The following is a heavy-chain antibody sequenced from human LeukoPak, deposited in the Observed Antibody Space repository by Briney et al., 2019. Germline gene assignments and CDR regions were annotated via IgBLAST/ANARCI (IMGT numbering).Heavy chain of an antibody. CDR3: GRVGTPYFYLDY. CDR1: GDSVSSGSYY. Sequence: SETLSLTCTVSGDSVSSGSYYWSWIRQPPGKGLEWIGYIYYFGSTNYNPSLKSRVTISVDKSKNQFSLKLSSVTAADTAVYYCGRVGTPYFYLDYWGQGTLVTVSS. V-gene: IGHV4-61*01. CDR2: IYYFGST. J-gene: IGHJ4*02. D-gene: IGHD2/OR15-2a*01.